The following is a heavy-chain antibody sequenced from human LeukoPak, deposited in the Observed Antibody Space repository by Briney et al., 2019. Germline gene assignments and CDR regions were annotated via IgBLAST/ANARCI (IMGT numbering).Heavy chain of an antibody. D-gene: IGHD3-10*01. Sequence: ASVKVSCKASGYTFTGYYMHWVRQAPGQGLEWLGWINPNSGGTIYAQKFQGRVTMTRDTSISTAYMDLRSLRSDDTAIYYCARRSSTHAFDIWGQGTMLTVSP. CDR1: GYTFTGYY. V-gene: IGHV1-2*02. CDR2: INPNSGGT. J-gene: IGHJ3*02. CDR3: ARRSSTHAFDI.